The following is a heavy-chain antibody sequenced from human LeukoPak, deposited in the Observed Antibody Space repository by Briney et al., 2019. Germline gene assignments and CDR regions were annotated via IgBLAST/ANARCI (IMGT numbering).Heavy chain of an antibody. V-gene: IGHV3-64D*09. Sequence: QPGGSLRLSCAASGFTFSSYWMHWVRQAPGKGLEYVSGINDNGGRTHYGDSVKGRFSISRDNSKNTLHLQMSTLRAEDTALYYCVKDVGGSYAFDYWGQGILVTVAS. CDR1: GFTFSSYW. J-gene: IGHJ4*02. CDR2: INDNGGRT. CDR3: VKDVGGSYAFDY. D-gene: IGHD1-26*01.